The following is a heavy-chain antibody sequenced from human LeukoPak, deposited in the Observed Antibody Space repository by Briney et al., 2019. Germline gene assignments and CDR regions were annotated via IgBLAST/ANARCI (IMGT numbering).Heavy chain of an antibody. CDR1: GYTFTSYA. J-gene: IGHJ4*02. CDR2: IIPIFGTA. V-gene: IGHV1-69*13. Sequence: SVKVSCKASGYTFTSYAISWVRQAPGQGLEWMGGIIPIFGTANYAQKSQGRVTITADESTSTAYMELSSLRSEDTAVYYCARALRYFDWLFSYWGQGTLVTVSS. CDR3: ARALRYFDWLFSY. D-gene: IGHD3-9*01.